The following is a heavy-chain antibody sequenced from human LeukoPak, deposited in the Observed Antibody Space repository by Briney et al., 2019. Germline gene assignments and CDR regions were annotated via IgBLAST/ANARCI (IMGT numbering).Heavy chain of an antibody. D-gene: IGHD3-22*01. Sequence: GGSLRLSCAASEFTFSDYYMSWIRQAPGKGLEWVSYISYSGDTIYYADSVKGRFTVSRDNAKNSLYLQMNSLRAEDTAVYYCAKDRYYDPSGAFDIWGQGTMVTVSS. CDR1: EFTFSDYY. V-gene: IGHV3-11*01. J-gene: IGHJ3*02. CDR3: AKDRYYDPSGAFDI. CDR2: ISYSGDTI.